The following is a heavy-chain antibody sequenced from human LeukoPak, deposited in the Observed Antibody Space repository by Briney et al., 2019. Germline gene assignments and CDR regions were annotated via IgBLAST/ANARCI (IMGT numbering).Heavy chain of an antibody. D-gene: IGHD6-6*01. CDR1: GFTFSRYS. CDR3: ARDWEQLSD. CDR2: ISSSSTSR. J-gene: IGHJ4*02. V-gene: IGHV3-48*02. Sequence: PGGSLRLPCAASGFTFSRYSMNWVRQAPGKGLEWISYISSSSTSRYYADSVKGRFTISRDNAKNSLYLQMNSLRDEDTAVYYCARDWEQLSDWGQGTLVTVSS.